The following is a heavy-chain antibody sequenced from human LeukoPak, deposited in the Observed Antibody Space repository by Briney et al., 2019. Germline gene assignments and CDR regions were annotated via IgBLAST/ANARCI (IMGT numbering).Heavy chain of an antibody. CDR2: IKEDGSAK. V-gene: IGHV3-7*01. J-gene: IGHJ4*02. CDR1: GFTFSSYW. Sequence: GGSLRLSCAASGFTFSSYWMSWVRQAPGKGLEWVANIKEDGSAKFYVDSVKGRFTISRDNAKNSLYLQMNNLSAEDTAVYYCVRDSPGYGAYDFDWGQGTLVTVSS. D-gene: IGHD5-12*01. CDR3: VRDSPGYGAYDFD.